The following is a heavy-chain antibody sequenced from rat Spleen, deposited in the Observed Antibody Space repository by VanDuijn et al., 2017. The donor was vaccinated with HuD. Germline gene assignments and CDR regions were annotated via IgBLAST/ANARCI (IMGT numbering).Heavy chain of an antibody. Sequence: NKLEWMGYINSAGSTNYNPSLKSRISITRDTSKNQFFLQVNSVTTEDTATYYCARSLSYAHYFWYFNFWGPGTMVTVSS. CDR2: INSAGST. V-gene: IGHV3-3*01. D-gene: IGHD1-12*01. J-gene: IGHJ1*01. CDR3: ARSLSYAHYFWYFNF.